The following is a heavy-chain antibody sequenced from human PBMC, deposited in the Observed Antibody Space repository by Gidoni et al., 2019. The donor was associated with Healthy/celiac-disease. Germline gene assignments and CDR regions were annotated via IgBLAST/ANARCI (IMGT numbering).Heavy chain of an antibody. CDR3: ASQYYYDSSGYSHFDY. D-gene: IGHD3-22*01. Sequence: EVQLVESGGGLVKPGGSLRLSCAASGFTFSSYSMNWVRQAPGKGLEWVSSISSSSSYIYYADSVKGRFTISRDNAKNSLYLQMNSLRAEDTAVYYCASQYYYDSSGYSHFDYWGQGTLVTVSS. CDR2: ISSSSSYI. CDR1: GFTFSSYS. J-gene: IGHJ4*02. V-gene: IGHV3-21*01.